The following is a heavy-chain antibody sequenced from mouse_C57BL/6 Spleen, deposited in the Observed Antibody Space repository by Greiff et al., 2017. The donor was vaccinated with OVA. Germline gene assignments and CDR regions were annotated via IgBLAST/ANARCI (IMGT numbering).Heavy chain of an antibody. CDR2: FYPGSGSI. D-gene: IGHD1-1*01. J-gene: IGHJ1*03. CDR1: GYTFTEYT. CDR3: ARHEEGASSYDWYFDV. V-gene: IGHV1-62-2*01. Sequence: VQRVESGAELVKPGASVKLSCKASGYTFTEYTIHWVKQRSGQGLEWIGWFYPGSGSIKYNEKFKDKATLTADKSSSTVYMELSRLTSEDSAVYFCARHEEGASSYDWYFDVWGTGTTVTVSS.